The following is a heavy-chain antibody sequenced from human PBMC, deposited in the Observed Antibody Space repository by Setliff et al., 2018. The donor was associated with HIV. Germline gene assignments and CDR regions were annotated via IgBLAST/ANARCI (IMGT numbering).Heavy chain of an antibody. J-gene: IGHJ4*02. CDR2: ISGSGSRV. CDR1: GFTFSSYS. D-gene: IGHD3-16*01. V-gene: IGHV3-48*01. CDR3: ARDLIWGFDY. Sequence: PGESLRLSCAASGFTFSSYSMNWVRQSPGKGLEWVSYISGSGSRVDYADSVKGRFTVSRDNARSSLYLQVNSLRSDDTAVYYCARDLIWGFDYWGQGTPVTVSS.